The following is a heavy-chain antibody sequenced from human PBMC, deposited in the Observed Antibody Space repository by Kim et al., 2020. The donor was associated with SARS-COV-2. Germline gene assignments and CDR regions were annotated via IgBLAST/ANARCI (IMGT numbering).Heavy chain of an antibody. CDR2: IGTAGDT. Sequence: GGSLRLSCAASGFTFSSYDMHWVRQATGKGLEWVSAIGTAGDTYYPGSVKGRFTISRENAKNSLYLQMNSLRAGDTAVYYCARWGGGSSSPPDYSQYYFYGMYVWGRGTTVTVSS. CDR3: ARWGGGSSSPPDYSQYYFYGMYV. J-gene: IGHJ6*02. CDR1: GFTFSSYD. V-gene: IGHV3-13*04. D-gene: IGHD6-6*01.